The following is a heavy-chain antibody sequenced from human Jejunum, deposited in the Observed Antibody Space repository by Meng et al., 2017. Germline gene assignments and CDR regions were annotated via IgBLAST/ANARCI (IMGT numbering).Heavy chain of an antibody. CDR1: GASISSGEYF. CDR3: ARGELLWDY. CDR2: MDYRGST. D-gene: IGHD2-2*01. V-gene: IGHV4-30-4*01. Sequence: GSGPGPVNPSHPLSLTCTVSGASISSGEYFWSWIRQPPGKGLEWIGYMDYRGSTFYNPSLKSRVTISVDTSKNQFSLKLSSVTAADTAGYFCARGELLWDYWGQGTLVTVSS. J-gene: IGHJ4*02.